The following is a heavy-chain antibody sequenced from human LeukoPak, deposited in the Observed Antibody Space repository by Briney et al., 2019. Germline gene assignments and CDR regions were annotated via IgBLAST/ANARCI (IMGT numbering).Heavy chain of an antibody. J-gene: IGHJ3*02. CDR2: ISAYNGNT. D-gene: IGHD3-22*01. CDR3: ARDTGDYYDSSGYYYLWLVDAFDI. CDR1: GYTFTSYG. V-gene: IGHV1-18*01. Sequence: ASVKVSCKASGYTFTSYGISWVRQAPGQGLEWMGWISAYNGNTNYVQKLQGRVTMTTDTSTSTAYMELRSLRSDDTAVYYCARDTGDYYDSSGYYYLWLVDAFDIWGQGTMVTVSS.